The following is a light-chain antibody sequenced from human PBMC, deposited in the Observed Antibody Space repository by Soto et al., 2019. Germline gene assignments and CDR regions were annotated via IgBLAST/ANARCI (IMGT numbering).Light chain of an antibody. CDR2: GAS. CDR3: QQYNIRPQT. CDR1: QSVSSN. J-gene: IGKJ1*01. Sequence: EIVMTQSPATLSVSPGERATLSCRASQSVSSNLAWYQQKPGQAPRLLLYGASTRATGIPARFSGSGSGREFTLTISSLQSEDFAVYFCQQYNIRPQTFGQGTKVEIK. V-gene: IGKV3-15*01.